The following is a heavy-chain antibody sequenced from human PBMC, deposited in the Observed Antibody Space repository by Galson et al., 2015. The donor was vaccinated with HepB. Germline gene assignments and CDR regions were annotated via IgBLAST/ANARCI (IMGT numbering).Heavy chain of an antibody. J-gene: IGHJ6*02. CDR3: ARHGRYFDWSLSGYYYYGMDV. CDR2: IYPGDSDT. Sequence: QSGAEVKKPGESLKISCTGSGYSFTSYWIGWVRQMPGKGLEWMGIIYPGDSDTRYSPSFQGQVTISADKSISTAYLQWSSLKASDTAMYYCARHGRYFDWSLSGYYYYGMDVWGQGTTVTVSS. V-gene: IGHV5-51*01. D-gene: IGHD3-9*01. CDR1: GYSFTSYW.